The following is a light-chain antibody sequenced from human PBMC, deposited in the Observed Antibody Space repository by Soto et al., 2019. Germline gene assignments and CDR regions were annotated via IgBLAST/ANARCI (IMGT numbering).Light chain of an antibody. J-gene: IGKJ2*01. CDR3: QQYNTRPPYT. CDR2: DAS. Sequence: DIVMTQSPGTLSVSPGERATLSCRASQSVSSNLAWYQQKPGQAPRLLIYDASTRATGIPARFSGSGSGTDLTISISSLKSEDFAVYFCQQYNTRPPYTFGQGNKLEI. V-gene: IGKV3-15*01. CDR1: QSVSSN.